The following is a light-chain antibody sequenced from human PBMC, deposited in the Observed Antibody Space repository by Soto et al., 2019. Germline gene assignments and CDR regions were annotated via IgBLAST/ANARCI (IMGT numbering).Light chain of an antibody. J-gene: IGKJ1*01. CDR2: DAS. CDR3: QQYNIYSWT. CDR1: QSISSL. Sequence: MTQTPLSLSVAPGQPASISCKSSQSISSLLAWYQQKPGKAPKLLIYDASSLESGVPSRFSGSGSGTEFTLTIISLQPDDFATYYCQQYNIYSWTFGQGTKVDI. V-gene: IGKV1-5*01.